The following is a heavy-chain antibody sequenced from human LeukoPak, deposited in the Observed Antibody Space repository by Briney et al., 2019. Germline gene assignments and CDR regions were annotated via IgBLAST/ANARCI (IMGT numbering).Heavy chain of an antibody. V-gene: IGHV3-23*01. CDR2: LSSSFETP. Sequence: PGGSLRLSCAASGFTFDDYGMSWVRQAPGKGLEWVSGLSSSFETPHYADSVKGRFTISRDNSKSTLFLQMNSLRPEDTAVYYCATAGPGPMARNRGGDYWGQGTLVTVSS. CDR3: ATAGPGPMARNRGGDY. D-gene: IGHD1-14*01. CDR1: GFTFDDYG. J-gene: IGHJ4*02.